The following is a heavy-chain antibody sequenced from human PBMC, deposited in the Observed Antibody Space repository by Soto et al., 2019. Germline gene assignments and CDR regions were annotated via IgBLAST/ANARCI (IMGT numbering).Heavy chain of an antibody. Sequence: VLLVESGGDFVRPGESLTLSCFASGFDFATYAMSWVRQAPGKGPQWVATIRGDTDKTYYSESFVGRFTISKDKPKSTLPLRMTDLRNADTARYYCAKRLSVDGSSFHDFEAWGQGNQVTVSS. D-gene: IGHD2-2*01. CDR2: IRGDTDKT. CDR1: GFDFATYA. V-gene: IGHV3-23*04. J-gene: IGHJ4*02. CDR3: AKRLSVDGSSFHDFEA.